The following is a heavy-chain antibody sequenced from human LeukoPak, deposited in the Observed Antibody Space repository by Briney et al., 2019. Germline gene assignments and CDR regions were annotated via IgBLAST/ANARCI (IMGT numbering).Heavy chain of an antibody. V-gene: IGHV3-69-1*01. CDR3: AREDASAFDI. CDR1: GFTFSDYY. J-gene: IGHJ3*02. CDR2: ISSSNHI. Sequence: GGSLRLSCAASGFTFSDYYMSWIRQAPGKGLEWDSSISSSNHIYYADSMKGRFTISRDDAKNSLFLQMNTPRAEDTAVYYCAREDASAFDIWGQGTMVTVSS.